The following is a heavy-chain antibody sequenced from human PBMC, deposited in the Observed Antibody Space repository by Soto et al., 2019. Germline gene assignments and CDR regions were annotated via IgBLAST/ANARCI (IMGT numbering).Heavy chain of an antibody. CDR2: IKQDGSEK. Sequence: GGSLRLSCAASGFSFSIYYMNWVRRAPGKGLEWVANIKQDGSEKYYVDSVKGRFTISRDNAKNSLYLQMNSLRAEDTAVYYCARGPGDLTWSSSWIAFDYWGQGTLVTVSS. J-gene: IGHJ4*02. CDR1: GFSFSIYY. D-gene: IGHD6-13*01. V-gene: IGHV3-7*01. CDR3: ARGPGDLTWSSSWIAFDY.